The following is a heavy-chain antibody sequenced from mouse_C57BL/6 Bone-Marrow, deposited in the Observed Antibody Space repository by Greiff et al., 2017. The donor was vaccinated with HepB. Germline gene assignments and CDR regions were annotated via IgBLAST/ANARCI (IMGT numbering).Heavy chain of an antibody. CDR3: ARAGVTTAYYFDY. D-gene: IGHD1-2*01. V-gene: IGHV1-55*01. CDR2: IYPGSGST. J-gene: IGHJ2*01. CDR1: GYTFTSYW. Sequence: VQLQQSGAELVKPGASVKMSCKASGYTFTSYWITWVKQRPGQGLEWIGDIYPGSGSTNYNEKFKSKATLTVDTSSSTAYMQLSSLTSEDSAVYYCARAGVTTAYYFDYWGQGTTLTVSS.